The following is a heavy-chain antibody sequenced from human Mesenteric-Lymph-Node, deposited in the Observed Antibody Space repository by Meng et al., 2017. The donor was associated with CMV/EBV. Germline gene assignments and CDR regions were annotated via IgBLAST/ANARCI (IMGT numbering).Heavy chain of an antibody. V-gene: IGHV4-4*02. J-gene: IGHJ4*02. CDR2: IYHSEST. Sequence: SISGSNRWNWIRQPPEKGLERIGEIYHSESTKYNPYLKSRVNISVDKSKNQFSMKLSSVTAADTAVYYCARDRCDGYCTNGVSPTLDYWGQGTLVTVSS. D-gene: IGHD2-8*01. CDR3: ARDRCDGYCTNGVSPTLDY. CDR1: SISGSNR.